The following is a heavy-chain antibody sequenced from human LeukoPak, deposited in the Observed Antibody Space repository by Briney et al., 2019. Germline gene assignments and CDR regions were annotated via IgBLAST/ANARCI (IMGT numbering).Heavy chain of an antibody. V-gene: IGHV3-13*01. D-gene: IGHD2-15*01. CDR2: IGTEGDT. CDR3: ARSFHCSGGRCYLDFLL. Sequence: PGGSLRLSCAASGFTFNNYDTHWVRQATGKALDSLAAIGTEGDTYYPDSVQAPFTLSSDNGKNSLFLQMDSLRAGDSAVYYCARSFHCSGGRCYLDFLLWGQGTLVTVSS. J-gene: IGHJ1*01. CDR1: GFTFNNYD.